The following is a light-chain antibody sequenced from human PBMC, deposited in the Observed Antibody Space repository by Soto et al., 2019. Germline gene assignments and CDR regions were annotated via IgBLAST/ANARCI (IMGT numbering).Light chain of an antibody. CDR3: SSYGGFNDVL. V-gene: IGLV2-8*01. J-gene: IGLJ2*01. Sequence: QSVLTQPPSASGSPGQSVIISCTGTSSDVGGYNYVSWYQQHPGKAPKLIIYEVAKRPSGVPYRFSGSKSGNTASLTVSGLQTEDEADYYCSSYGGFNDVLFGGGPQLNVL. CDR1: SSDVGGYNY. CDR2: EVA.